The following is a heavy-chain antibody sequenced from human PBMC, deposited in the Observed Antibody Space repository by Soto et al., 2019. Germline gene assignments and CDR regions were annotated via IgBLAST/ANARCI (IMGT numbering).Heavy chain of an antibody. Sequence: PSETLSLTCTVSGGSISSSSYYWGWIRHPPGNGLEWIGSIYYSGSTYYNPSLKSRVTISVDTSKNQFSLKLSSVTAADTAVYYCARHGSYCGGDCSPVEWFDPWGEGTMVTVYS. V-gene: IGHV4-39*01. CDR3: ARHGSYCGGDCSPVEWFDP. CDR1: GGSISSSSYY. J-gene: IGHJ5*02. D-gene: IGHD2-21*02. CDR2: IYYSGST.